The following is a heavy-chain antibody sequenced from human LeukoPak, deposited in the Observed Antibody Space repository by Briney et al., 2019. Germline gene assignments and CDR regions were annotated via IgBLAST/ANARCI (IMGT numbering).Heavy chain of an antibody. J-gene: IGHJ3*02. CDR2: IKQDGSEK. D-gene: IGHD5-24*01. V-gene: IGHV3-7*03. CDR1: GFTFSSYW. Sequence: GGSLRLSCAASGFTFSSYWMSWVRQAPGKGLEWVANIKQDGSEKYYVDSVKGRFTISRDNAKNSLFLQMNSLRAEDTAVYYCAKKGDGFDAFDIWGQGTMVTVSS. CDR3: AKKGDGFDAFDI.